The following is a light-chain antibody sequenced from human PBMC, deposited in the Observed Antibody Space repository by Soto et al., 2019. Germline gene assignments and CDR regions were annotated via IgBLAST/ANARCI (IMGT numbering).Light chain of an antibody. CDR3: QEYNNWPWT. Sequence: DIVLTQSPGTLSVSPGERATLFCRASQSVRSSLAWYQQKPGQAPRLLIYGASTRAPGFPARFSGSGSGTDFTLTISSLQSEDFAVYYCQEYNNWPWTFGQGTKVDI. J-gene: IGKJ1*01. V-gene: IGKV3-15*01. CDR2: GAS. CDR1: QSVRSS.